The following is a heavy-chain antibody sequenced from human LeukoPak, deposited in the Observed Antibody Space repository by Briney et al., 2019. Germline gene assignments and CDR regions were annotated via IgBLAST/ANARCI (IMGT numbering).Heavy chain of an antibody. CDR3: ARGIVVVTNSPFDY. CDR1: GFTFSDYG. Sequence: GGSLRLSCAASGFTFSDYGMHWVRQAPGKGLEWVTLIWYDGSKKWYADSVKGRFTISRDSAKKTLYLQMNSLRAEDTAVYYCARGIVVVTNSPFDYWGQGTLVTVSS. CDR2: IWYDGSKK. J-gene: IGHJ4*02. D-gene: IGHD3-22*01. V-gene: IGHV3-33*01.